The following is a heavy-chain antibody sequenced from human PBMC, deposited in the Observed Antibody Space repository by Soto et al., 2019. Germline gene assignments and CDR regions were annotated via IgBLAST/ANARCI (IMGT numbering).Heavy chain of an antibody. V-gene: IGHV1-69*05. Sequence: ASVKVSCKASGGTFSSYAISWVRQAPGQGLEWMGGIIPIFGTANYAQKFQGRVTMTTDTSTSTAYMELRSLRSDDTAVYYCARERSVAGRGYFDYWGQGTLVTVSS. D-gene: IGHD6-19*01. CDR2: IIPIFGTA. CDR3: ARERSVAGRGYFDY. CDR1: GGTFSSYA. J-gene: IGHJ4*02.